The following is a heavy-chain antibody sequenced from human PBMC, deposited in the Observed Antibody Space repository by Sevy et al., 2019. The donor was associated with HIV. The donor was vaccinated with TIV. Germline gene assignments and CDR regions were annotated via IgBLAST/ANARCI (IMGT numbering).Heavy chain of an antibody. CDR1: GFTFSSYA. Sequence: GGSLRLSCAASGFTFSSYAMHWVRQAPGKGLEWVAVISYDESNKYYADSVKGRFTISRDNSKNTLYLQMNSLRAEDTAMYYCARVGSEYSSSSYYYYYGMDVWGQGTTVTVSS. D-gene: IGHD6-6*01. J-gene: IGHJ6*02. CDR2: ISYDESNK. V-gene: IGHV3-30*04. CDR3: ARVGSEYSSSSYYYYYGMDV.